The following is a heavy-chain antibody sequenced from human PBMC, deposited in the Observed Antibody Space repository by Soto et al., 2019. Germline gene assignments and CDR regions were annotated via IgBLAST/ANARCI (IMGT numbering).Heavy chain of an antibody. CDR1: GFTFSDYG. CDR2: ISYDATNE. D-gene: IGHD6-13*01. V-gene: IGHV3-30*18. CDR3: TKLAGVAAGEGDN. J-gene: IGHJ4*02. Sequence: QVQLVESGGGVVQPGRSLRLSCAASGFTFSDYGMHWVRQAPGKGLEWVAVISYDATNEYFVESVKGRFTISRDNSKNTLYLHMNNLRTEDTCVYYCTKLAGVAAGEGDNWGQGTLFIVSS.